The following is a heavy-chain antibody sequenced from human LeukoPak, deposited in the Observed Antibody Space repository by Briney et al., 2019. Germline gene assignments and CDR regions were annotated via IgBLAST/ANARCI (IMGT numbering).Heavy chain of an antibody. Sequence: PGGSLRLPCAASGFTFSSYGMHWVRQAPGKGLEWVAFIRYDGSNKYYADSVKGRLTISRDNSKNTLYLQMNSLRAEDTAVYYCAKQYYYDSSGYYYDGPVWGQGTLVTVSS. J-gene: IGHJ4*02. CDR2: IRYDGSNK. CDR3: AKQYYYDSSGYYYDGPV. CDR1: GFTFSSYG. V-gene: IGHV3-30*02. D-gene: IGHD3-22*01.